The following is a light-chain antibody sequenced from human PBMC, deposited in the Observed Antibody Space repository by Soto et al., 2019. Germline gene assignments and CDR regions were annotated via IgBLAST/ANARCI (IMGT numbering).Light chain of an antibody. Sequence: QSVLTQPPSVSGAPGQRVTISCTGSSSNIGAGYDVHWYQQLPGTAPKLLIYGNSNRPSGVPDRFSGSKSGTSASLAITGVQAEDEADDYCQSYDSGLSGYVVFGGGTKLTVL. V-gene: IGLV1-40*01. J-gene: IGLJ2*01. CDR3: QSYDSGLSGYVV. CDR2: GNS. CDR1: SSNIGAGYD.